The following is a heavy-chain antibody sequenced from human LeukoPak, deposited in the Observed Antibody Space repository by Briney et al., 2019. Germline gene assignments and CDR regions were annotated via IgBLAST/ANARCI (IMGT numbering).Heavy chain of an antibody. D-gene: IGHD3-10*01. V-gene: IGHV4-4*07. CDR1: GGSIGIYY. CDR3: AREISGTYYNPLGYMDV. J-gene: IGHJ6*03. CDR2: IFTSGIA. Sequence: SETLSLTCTVSGGSIGIYYWHWIRQPAGQGLEWIGRIFTSGIANYNPSLKSRVTMSVDTSKNQFSLNLSSVTAADTAVYYCAREISGTYYNPLGYMDVWGKGTTVTVSS.